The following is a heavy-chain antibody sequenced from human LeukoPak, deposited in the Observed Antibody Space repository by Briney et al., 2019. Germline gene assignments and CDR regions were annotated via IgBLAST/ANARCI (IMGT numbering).Heavy chain of an antibody. Sequence: SQTLSLTCAISGDSVSSNSAAWNWIRQPPSRGLEWLGRTYYRSKWNNEYAVSVKSRITINPDTSKNHFSLQLNSVTPEDTAVYYCARDYYYGMDVWGQGTTVTVSS. CDR3: ARDYYYGMDV. V-gene: IGHV6-1*01. CDR1: GDSVSSNSAA. J-gene: IGHJ6*02. CDR2: TYYRSKWNN.